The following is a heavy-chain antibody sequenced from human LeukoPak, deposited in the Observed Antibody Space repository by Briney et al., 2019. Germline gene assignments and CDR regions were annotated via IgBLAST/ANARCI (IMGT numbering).Heavy chain of an antibody. D-gene: IGHD3-16*01. CDR2: ISGGGSTT. V-gene: IGHV3-23*01. Sequence: ETLSLTCAVYGGSFSGYYWSWIRQPPGKGLEWVSVISGGGSTTFYADSAKGRFTISRDNSKNTLYPQMHSLRAEDTAVYYCAKDGKFGGGSPGDAFDIWGQGTMVTVSS. CDR3: AKDGKFGGGSPGDAFDI. J-gene: IGHJ3*02. CDR1: GGSFSGYY.